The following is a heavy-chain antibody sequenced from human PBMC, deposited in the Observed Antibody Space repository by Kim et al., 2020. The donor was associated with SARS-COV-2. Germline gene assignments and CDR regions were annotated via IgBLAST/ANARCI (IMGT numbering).Heavy chain of an antibody. CDR1: GGSFSGYY. CDR3: ARVGAARPFSYYYYGMDV. D-gene: IGHD6-6*01. Sequence: SETLSLTCAVYGGSFSGYYWSWIRQPPGKGLEWIGEINHSGSTNYNPSLKSRVTISVDTSKNQFSLKLSSVTAADTAVYYCARVGAARPFSYYYYGMDVWGKGTTVTVSS. CDR2: INHSGST. J-gene: IGHJ6*04. V-gene: IGHV4-34*01.